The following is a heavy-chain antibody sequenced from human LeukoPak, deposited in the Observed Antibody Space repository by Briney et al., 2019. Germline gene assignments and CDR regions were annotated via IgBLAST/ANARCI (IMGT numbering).Heavy chain of an antibody. CDR2: IYTTGTT. CDR1: GGSLNSYY. D-gene: IGHD3-10*01. V-gene: IGHV4-4*07. Sequence: PSETLSLTCIVSGGSLNSYYWGWVRQPAGKELDGIGRIYTTGTTNYSPSLKSRLSMSLDTSKNQFSLTLTSVTAADTAVYYCGRQGYTASYYFVDYWSPGTLVTVSS. J-gene: IGHJ4*02. CDR3: GRQGYTASYYFVDY.